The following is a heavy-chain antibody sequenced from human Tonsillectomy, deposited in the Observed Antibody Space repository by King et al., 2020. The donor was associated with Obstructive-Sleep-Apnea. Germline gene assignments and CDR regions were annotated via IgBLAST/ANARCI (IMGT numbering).Heavy chain of an antibody. CDR1: GFTFSRFP. V-gene: IGHV3-30*04. J-gene: IGHJ4*02. CDR3: SSTVTYYFDH. D-gene: IGHD3-10*01. CDR2: ISYDGSSN. Sequence: VQLVESGGGVVQPGRSLRLSCAASGFTFSRFPMHWVRQAPGKGLEWVAVISYDGSSNYYADSVKGRFTIFRDNSKNTLYLQMNTLRVEDTAVYYCSSTVTYYFDHWGQGTLVTVSS.